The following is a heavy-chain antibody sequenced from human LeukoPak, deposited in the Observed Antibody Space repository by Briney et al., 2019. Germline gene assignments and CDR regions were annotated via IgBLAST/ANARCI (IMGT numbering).Heavy chain of an antibody. Sequence: PGGSLRLSCAASGFTFSSYAMSWVRQAPGKGLEWVSAISGSGGSTYYADSVKGRFTISRDNSKNTLYLQMNSLRAEDTAVYYCAKDPRGQYYYDSSGYFDYWGQGTLVTVSS. CDR3: AKDPRGQYYYDSSGYFDY. CDR2: ISGSGGST. V-gene: IGHV3-23*01. CDR1: GFTFSSYA. J-gene: IGHJ4*02. D-gene: IGHD3-22*01.